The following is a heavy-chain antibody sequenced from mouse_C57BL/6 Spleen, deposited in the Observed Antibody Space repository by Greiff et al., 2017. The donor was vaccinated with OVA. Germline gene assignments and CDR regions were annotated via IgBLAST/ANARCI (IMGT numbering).Heavy chain of an antibody. Sequence: QVQLQQSGAELVKPGASVKISCKASGYAFSSYWMNWVKQRPGKGLEWIGQIYPGDGDTTYNGKFKGKATLTADKSSSTAYMQHSSLTSEDSAVYFCARYNYYGSSPHYFDYWGQGTTLTVSS. CDR2: IYPGDGDT. V-gene: IGHV1-80*01. D-gene: IGHD1-1*01. J-gene: IGHJ2*01. CDR3: ARYNYYGSSPHYFDY. CDR1: GYAFSSYW.